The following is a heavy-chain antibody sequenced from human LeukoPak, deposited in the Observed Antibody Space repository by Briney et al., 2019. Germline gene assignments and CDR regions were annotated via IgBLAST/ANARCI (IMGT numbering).Heavy chain of an antibody. Sequence: SVKLSCKASGYTFTVYYMHWVRQAPAQGLEWMGGIIPIFGIANYAQKFQGRVTITADESTSTAYMELSSLRSEDTAVYYCAREFGSRWYFDYWGQGTLVTVPS. J-gene: IGHJ4*02. CDR3: AREFGSRWYFDY. CDR2: IIPIFGIA. V-gene: IGHV1-69*13. D-gene: IGHD3-16*02. CDR1: GYTFTVYY.